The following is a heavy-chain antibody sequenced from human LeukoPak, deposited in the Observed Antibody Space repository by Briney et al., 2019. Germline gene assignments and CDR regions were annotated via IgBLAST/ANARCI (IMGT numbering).Heavy chain of an antibody. D-gene: IGHD3-9*01. J-gene: IGHJ3*02. CDR3: ARDLPGGYFDWPLGAFDI. V-gene: IGHV3-7*01. Sequence: AGGSLRLSCAASGFTFSTYWMSWVRQAPGKGLEWVANIKQDGSEKYYVDSVKGRFTISRDNAKNSLYLQMNSLRAEDTAVYYCARDLPGGYFDWPLGAFDIWGQGTMVTVSS. CDR1: GFTFSTYW. CDR2: IKQDGSEK.